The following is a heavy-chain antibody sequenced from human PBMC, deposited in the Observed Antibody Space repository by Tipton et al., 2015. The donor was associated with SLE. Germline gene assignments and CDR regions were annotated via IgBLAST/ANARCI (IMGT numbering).Heavy chain of an antibody. J-gene: IGHJ5*02. CDR3: ARDGKSYSSSWFNWFDP. V-gene: IGHV4-4*07. CDR1: GGSISSYY. Sequence: TLSLTCTVSGGSISSYYWSWIRQPAGKGLEWIGRIYTSGSTNYNPSLKSRVTMSVDTSKNQFSLKLSSVTAAGTAVYYCARDGKSYSSSWFNWFDPWGQGTLVTVSS. CDR2: IYTSGST. D-gene: IGHD6-13*01.